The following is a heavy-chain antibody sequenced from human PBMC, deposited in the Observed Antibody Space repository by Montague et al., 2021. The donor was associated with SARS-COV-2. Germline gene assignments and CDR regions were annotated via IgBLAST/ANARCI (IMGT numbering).Heavy chain of an antibody. CDR1: GGSVSSGIYY. D-gene: IGHD3-3*01. CDR2: IYYTGST. Sequence: SETLSLTCSVSGGSVSSGIYYWSWIRQPPGEGLEWIGYIYYTGSTSYNPSLKSRVTISVDISKNQFSLKLTSVTAAGTAVYYSARDRLPGSAEWFLGIDTWGQGALVTVSS. V-gene: IGHV4-61*01. J-gene: IGHJ5*02. CDR3: ARDRLPGSAEWFLGIDT.